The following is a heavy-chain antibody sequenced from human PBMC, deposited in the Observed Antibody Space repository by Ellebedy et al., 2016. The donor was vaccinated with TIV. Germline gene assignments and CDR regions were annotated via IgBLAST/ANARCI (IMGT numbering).Heavy chain of an antibody. CDR2: INHSGST. CDR1: GGSFSGYY. J-gene: IGHJ4*02. CDR3: ARGERRLAAAGSPSRF. V-gene: IGHV4-34*01. Sequence: SETLSLXXAVYGGSFSGYYWSWIRQPPGKGLEWIGEINHSGSTNYNPSLKSRVTISVDTSKNQFSLKLSSVTAADTAVYYCARGERRLAAAGSPSRFWGQGTLVTVSS. D-gene: IGHD6-13*01.